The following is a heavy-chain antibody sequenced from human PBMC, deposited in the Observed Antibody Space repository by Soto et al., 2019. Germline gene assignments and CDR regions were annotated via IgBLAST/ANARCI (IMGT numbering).Heavy chain of an antibody. CDR2: IKSKTDGGTT. D-gene: IGHD5-18*01. Sequence: GGSLRLSCAASGFTFSNAWMSWVRQAPGKGLEWVGRIKSKTDGGTTDYAAPVKGRFTISRDDSKNTLYLQVNSLKTEDTAVYYCSYGYSGYFDYWGQGTLVTVSS. V-gene: IGHV3-15*01. J-gene: IGHJ4*02. CDR1: GFTFSNAW. CDR3: SYGYSGYFDY.